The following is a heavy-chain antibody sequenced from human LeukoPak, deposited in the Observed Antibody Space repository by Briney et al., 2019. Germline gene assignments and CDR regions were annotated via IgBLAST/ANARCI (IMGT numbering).Heavy chain of an antibody. J-gene: IGHJ4*02. CDR1: GGSISSDC. CDR3: ARFCGGGRCPDY. CDR2: IHYSGST. Sequence: SETLFLTCTVTGGSISSDCWTWIRQPPGKGLEWIGNIHYSGSTSYNPSLKSRVTISIDTSKNRFSLKLTSVTAADTAVYYCARFCGGGRCPDYWGQGTLVTVSS. V-gene: IGHV4-59*01. D-gene: IGHD2-15*01.